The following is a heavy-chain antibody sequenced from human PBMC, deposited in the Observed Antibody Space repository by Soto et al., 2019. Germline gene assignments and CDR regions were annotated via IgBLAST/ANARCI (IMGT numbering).Heavy chain of an antibody. CDR1: GGTFSSYA. CDR2: IIPIFGTA. V-gene: IGHV1-69*06. Sequence: SVKVSCKASGGTFSSYAISWVRQAPGQGLEWMGGIIPIFGTANYAQKFQGRVTITADKSTSTAYMELSSLRSEDTAVYYCARSSPLRGVVVPAATYNWFDPWGQGTLVTVS. D-gene: IGHD2-2*01. CDR3: ARSSPLRGVVVPAATYNWFDP. J-gene: IGHJ5*02.